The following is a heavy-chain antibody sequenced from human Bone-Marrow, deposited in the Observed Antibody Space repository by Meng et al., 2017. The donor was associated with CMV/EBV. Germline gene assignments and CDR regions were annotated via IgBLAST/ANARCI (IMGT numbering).Heavy chain of an antibody. CDR1: GFTSVDYG. CDR2: INWNGGST. J-gene: IGHJ4*02. V-gene: IGHV3-20*04. CDR3: SREVAAAGDY. Sequence: GGSLRLSCAGSGFTSVDYGTSWVGQAPGKGLEWVSGINWNGGSTGYADSVKGRFTISRDNAKNSLYLQMNSLRAEDTALYYCSREVAAAGDYWGQGTLVTVSS. D-gene: IGHD6-13*01.